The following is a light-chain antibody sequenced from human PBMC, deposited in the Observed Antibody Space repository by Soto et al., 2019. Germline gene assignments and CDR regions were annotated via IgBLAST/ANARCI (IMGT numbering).Light chain of an antibody. CDR3: QQYGSSPH. CDR2: GAS. V-gene: IGKV3-20*01. Sequence: EIVLTQSPGTLSLSPGERATLSCRASQCVSSSYLAWYQQKPGQAPRLLIYGASSRATGIPDRFSGSGSGTDFTLTISRLEPEDFAVYYCQQYGSSPHFGQGTKLEIK. J-gene: IGKJ2*01. CDR1: QCVSSSY.